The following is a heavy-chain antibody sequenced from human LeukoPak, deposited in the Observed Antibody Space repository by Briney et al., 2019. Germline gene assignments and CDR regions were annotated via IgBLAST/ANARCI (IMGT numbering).Heavy chain of an antibody. D-gene: IGHD3-10*02. CDR1: GGSFSGYY. CDR3: ARDVSGQPLDY. Sequence: PSETLSLTCAVYGGSFSGYYWSWIRQPPGKGLEWIGEINHSGSTNYNPSLKSRVTISVDTSKNQFSLKLSSVTAADTAVYYCARDVSGQPLDYWGLGTLVTVSS. V-gene: IGHV4-34*01. J-gene: IGHJ4*02. CDR2: INHSGST.